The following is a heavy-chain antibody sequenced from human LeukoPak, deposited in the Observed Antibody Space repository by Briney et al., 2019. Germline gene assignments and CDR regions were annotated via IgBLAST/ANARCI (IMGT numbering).Heavy chain of an antibody. CDR2: ISYDGSNK. V-gene: IGHV3-30-3*01. J-gene: IGHJ4*02. Sequence: PGGSLRLSCAASGFTFSSYAMHWVRQAPGKGLEWVAVISYDGSNKYYADSVKGRFTISRDNSKNTLYLQMNSLRAEDTAVYYCARGTSGLLRVGYWGQGTLVTVSS. CDR3: ARGTSGLLRVGY. D-gene: IGHD1-26*01. CDR1: GFTFSSYA.